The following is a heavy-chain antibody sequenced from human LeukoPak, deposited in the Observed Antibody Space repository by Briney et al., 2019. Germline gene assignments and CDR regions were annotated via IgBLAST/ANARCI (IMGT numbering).Heavy chain of an antibody. CDR1: GFTFISYD. CDR3: AKDLGGLLWFGELTY. CDR2: ISGSGGST. J-gene: IGHJ4*02. V-gene: IGHV3-23*01. D-gene: IGHD3-10*01. Sequence: GGSLRLSCAPSGFTFISYDMNWVRQAPGKGLEWVSAISGSGGSTYYADSVKGRFTISRDNSKNTLYLQMNSLRAEDTAVYYCAKDLGGLLWFGELTYWGQGTLVTVSS.